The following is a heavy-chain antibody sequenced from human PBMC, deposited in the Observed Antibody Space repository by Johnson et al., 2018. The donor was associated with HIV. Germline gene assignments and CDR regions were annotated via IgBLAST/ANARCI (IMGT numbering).Heavy chain of an antibody. J-gene: IGHJ3*02. Sequence: QVRLVESGGGVVQPGGSLRLSCAASGFTFSSYGMHCVRQAPGKGLEWVTFIRYDGSLKFYADSVKGRFTISRDNSKNTLYLQMNSLRAEDTAVYYCARVRWVSKWLSYDAFDIWGQGTMVTVSS. CDR1: GFTFSSYG. V-gene: IGHV3-30*02. D-gene: IGHD3-22*01. CDR3: ARVRWVSKWLSYDAFDI. CDR2: IRYDGSLK.